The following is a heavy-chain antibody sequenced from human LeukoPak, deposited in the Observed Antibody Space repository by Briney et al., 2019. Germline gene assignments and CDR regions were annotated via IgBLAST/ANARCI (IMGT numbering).Heavy chain of an antibody. CDR1: GFTFSSYG. J-gene: IGHJ1*01. V-gene: IGHV3-30*02. D-gene: IGHD2-2*01. CDR2: IRYDGSNK. Sequence: GGSLRLSCAASGFTFSSYGMHCVRQAPGKGLEWVAFIRYDGSNKYYADSVKGRFTISRDNSKNTLYLQMNSLRAEDTAVYYCAKVSQYQLLRSEYFQHWGQGTLVTVSS. CDR3: AKVSQYQLLRSEYFQH.